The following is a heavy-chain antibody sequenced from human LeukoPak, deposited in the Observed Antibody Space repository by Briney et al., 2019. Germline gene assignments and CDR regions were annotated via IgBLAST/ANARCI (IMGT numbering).Heavy chain of an antibody. CDR1: GVSITNYY. CDR2: MYISGST. CDR3: ARDYLVGAPLDS. Sequence: SETLSLTCTVSGVSITNYYWAWIRQSAGKGLEWIGRMYISGSTNYNPSLKSRVSISIDKTKNQFSLKLRSVTAAATAIYYCARDYLVGAPLDSWGQGTLVTVSS. D-gene: IGHD1-26*01. V-gene: IGHV4-4*07. J-gene: IGHJ4*02.